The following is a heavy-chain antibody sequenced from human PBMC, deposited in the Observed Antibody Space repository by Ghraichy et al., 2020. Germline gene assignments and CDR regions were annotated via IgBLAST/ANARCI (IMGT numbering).Heavy chain of an antibody. V-gene: IGHV4-39*01. CDR3: ARSFDYGDSIDY. CDR1: GGSISSSSYY. CDR2: IYYSGST. J-gene: IGHJ4*02. D-gene: IGHD4-17*01. Sequence: SETLSLTCTVSGGSISSSSYYLGWIRQPPGKGLEWIGSIYYSGSTYYNPSLKSRVTISVDTSKNQFSLKLSSVTAADTAVYYCARSFDYGDSIDYWGQGTLVTVSS.